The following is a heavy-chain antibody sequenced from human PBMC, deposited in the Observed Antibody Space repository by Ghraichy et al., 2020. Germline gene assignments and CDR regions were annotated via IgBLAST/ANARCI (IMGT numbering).Heavy chain of an antibody. CDR1: GYTLTELS. CDR3: ATPYCATDLMPLYSYGYPCPFEYFQH. V-gene: IGHV1-24*01. CDR2: FDPEDGET. Sequence: ASVKVSCKVSGYTLTELSMHWVRQAPGKGLEWMGSFDPEDGETIYAQKFQGRVTMTEDTSTDTAYMELSSLRSEDTAVYYCATPYCATDLMPLYSYGYPCPFEYFQHWGQGTLVTVSS. D-gene: IGHD5-18*01. J-gene: IGHJ1*01.